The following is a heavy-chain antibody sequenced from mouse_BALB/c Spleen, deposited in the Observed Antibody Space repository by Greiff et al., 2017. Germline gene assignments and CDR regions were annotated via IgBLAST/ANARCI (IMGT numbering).Heavy chain of an antibody. CDR2: ISNGGGST. Sequence: EVQRVESGGGLVQPGGSLKLSCAASGFTFSSYTMSWVRQTPEKRLEWVAYISNGGGSTYYPDTVKGRFTISRDNAKNTLYLQMSSLKSEDTAMYYCARRKDYDSFMDYWGQGTSVTVSS. V-gene: IGHV5-12-2*01. CDR1: GFTFSSYT. CDR3: ARRKDYDSFMDY. J-gene: IGHJ4*01. D-gene: IGHD2-4*01.